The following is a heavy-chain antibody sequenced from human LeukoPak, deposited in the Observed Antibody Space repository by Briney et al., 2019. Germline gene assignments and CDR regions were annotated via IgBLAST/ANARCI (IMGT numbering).Heavy chain of an antibody. CDR2: IYRGGNT. CDR3: ATRREVPLRWWSFDL. J-gene: IGHJ2*01. Sequence: GGSLRLSCAASGFIVSSYYLSWVRQAPGKGLGWLSVIYRGGNTYYAASVKGRFTISRDNSKNTLYLQMNGLRDEDTAVYYCATRREVPLRWWSFDLWGRGTLVTVSS. CDR1: GFIVSSYY. D-gene: IGHD4-23*01. V-gene: IGHV3-53*01.